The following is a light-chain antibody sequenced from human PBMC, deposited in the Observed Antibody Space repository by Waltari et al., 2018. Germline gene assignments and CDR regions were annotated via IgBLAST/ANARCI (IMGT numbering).Light chain of an antibody. CDR3: QQYYSNPFT. J-gene: IGKJ3*01. CDR1: QSVLYRSNLKNY. Sequence: DIVMTQSPDSLAVSLCDRATINCRSSQSVLYRSNLKNYLAWYQQKPGQSPKVLIYWASSRESGVPDRFSGSGSETDFTLTISSLQAEDVAVYYCQQYYSNPFTFGPGTKVEIK. V-gene: IGKV4-1*01. CDR2: WAS.